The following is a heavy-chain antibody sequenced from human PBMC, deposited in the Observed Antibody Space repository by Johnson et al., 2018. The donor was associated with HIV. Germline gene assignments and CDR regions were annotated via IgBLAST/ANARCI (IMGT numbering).Heavy chain of an antibody. J-gene: IGHJ3*02. CDR3: AKARGGITMVQGVIINAFDI. Sequence: EVQLVESGGGLVQPGGSLRLSCAASGFTFSSYDMHWVRQATGQGLEWVSGISWNSATIGHADSVQGRFTISRDNAKNSLYLQMNSLRTEDTALYYCAKARGGITMVQGVIINAFDIWGQGTMVTVSS. D-gene: IGHD3-10*01. V-gene: IGHV3-9*01. CDR1: GFTFSSYD. CDR2: ISWNSATI.